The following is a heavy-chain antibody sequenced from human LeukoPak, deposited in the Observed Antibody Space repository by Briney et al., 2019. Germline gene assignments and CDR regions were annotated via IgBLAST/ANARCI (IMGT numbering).Heavy chain of an antibody. CDR3: ARELVGGCFPSSTSCGNWFDP. V-gene: IGHV3-30-3*01. Sequence: GGSLRLSCAASGFTFSSYAMHWVRQAPGKGLEWVAVISYDGSNKYYADSVKGRFTISRDNSKNTLYLQMNSLRAEDTAVYYCARELVGGCFPSSTSCGNWFDPWGQGTLVTVSS. CDR2: ISYDGSNK. J-gene: IGHJ5*02. D-gene: IGHD2-2*01. CDR1: GFTFSSYA.